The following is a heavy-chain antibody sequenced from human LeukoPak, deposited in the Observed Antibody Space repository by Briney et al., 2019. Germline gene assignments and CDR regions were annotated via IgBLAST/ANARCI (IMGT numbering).Heavy chain of an antibody. CDR3: AQIGDYDILTGYYQGPGPFDY. CDR1: GFTFSSYA. Sequence: PGGSLRLSCAASGFTFSSYAMSWVRQAPGKGLEWVSTISGSGGRTYYADSVKGRFTISRDNSKNTLYLQMNSLRAEDTAVYYCAQIGDYDILTGYYQGPGPFDYWGQGTRVTVSS. V-gene: IGHV3-23*01. CDR2: ISGSGGRT. D-gene: IGHD3-9*01. J-gene: IGHJ4*02.